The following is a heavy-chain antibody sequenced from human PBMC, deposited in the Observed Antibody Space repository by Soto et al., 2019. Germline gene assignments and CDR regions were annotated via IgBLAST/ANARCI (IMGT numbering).Heavy chain of an antibody. CDR1: GFTFSSYA. D-gene: IGHD3-22*01. Sequence: EVQLVESGGGLVQPGGSLRLSCAASGFTFSSYAMHWVRQAPGKGLEYVSAISSNGGSTYYANSVKGRFTISRDNSKNTLYLQRGSLRAEDMAVYYCARGGGYYHDYWGQGTLVTVSS. V-gene: IGHV3-64*01. J-gene: IGHJ4*02. CDR2: ISSNGGST. CDR3: ARGGGYYHDY.